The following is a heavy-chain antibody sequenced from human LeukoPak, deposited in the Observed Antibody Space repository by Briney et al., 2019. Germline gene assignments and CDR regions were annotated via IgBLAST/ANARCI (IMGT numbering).Heavy chain of an antibody. CDR1: GYTFTSYG. CDR2: ISPYNGNT. J-gene: IGHJ4*02. D-gene: IGHD6-19*01. V-gene: IGHV1-18*01. Sequence: ASVKVSCKASGYTFTSYGISWVRRAPGQGLEWMGWISPYNGNTRYAQKFQGRVAMTTDTSTTTAYMELRGLRFNDTAVYYCARAGSGSGWYFDYWGQGTLVIVSS. CDR3: ARAGSGSGWYFDY.